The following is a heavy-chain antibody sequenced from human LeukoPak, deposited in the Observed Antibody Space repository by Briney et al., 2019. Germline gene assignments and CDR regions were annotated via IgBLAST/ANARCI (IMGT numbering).Heavy chain of an antibody. CDR3: ATRPGSNWGAYYYYMDV. J-gene: IGHJ6*03. D-gene: IGHD7-27*01. CDR1: GFTFSSYA. Sequence: QSGGSLRLSCAASGFTFSSYAMSWVRQAPGKGLEWVSAISGSGGSTYYADSVKGRFTISRDNSKNTLYLQMNSLRAEDTAVYYCATRPGSNWGAYYYYMDVWGKGTTVTVSS. CDR2: ISGSGGST. V-gene: IGHV3-23*01.